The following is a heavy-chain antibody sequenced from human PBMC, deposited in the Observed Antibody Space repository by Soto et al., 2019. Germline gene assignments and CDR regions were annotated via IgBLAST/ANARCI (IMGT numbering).Heavy chain of an antibody. CDR3: ARGWETVGATTPFAD. J-gene: IGHJ4*02. D-gene: IGHD1-26*01. CDR2: IIPMFGTP. V-gene: IGHV1-69*06. CDR1: GGTFSNYA. Sequence: QVQLVQSGAEVKKPGSSVKVSCKASGGTFSNYAISWVRQAPGQGLEWMAGIIPMFGTPNYAQRFQGRVTITADKSTSTASMEVRNLKSDDTAVYYCARGWETVGATTPFADWGQGTLVTVSS.